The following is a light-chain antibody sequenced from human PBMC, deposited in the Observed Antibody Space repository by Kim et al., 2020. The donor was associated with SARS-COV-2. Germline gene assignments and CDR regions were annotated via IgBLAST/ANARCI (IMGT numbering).Light chain of an antibody. CDR3: QQYNSYPYT. CDR1: QSMSSW. V-gene: IGKV1-5*01. Sequence: AAVGDRVTITCRASQSMSSWLAWYQQKPGKAPKLLIYDASRLESGVPSRVSGSGSGTEFTLTISSLQTDDFATYFCQQYNSYPYTFGQGTKLEI. J-gene: IGKJ2*01. CDR2: DAS.